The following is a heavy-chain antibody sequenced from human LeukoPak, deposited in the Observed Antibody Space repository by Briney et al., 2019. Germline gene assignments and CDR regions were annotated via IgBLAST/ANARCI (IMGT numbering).Heavy chain of an antibody. CDR2: IIPIFGTA. D-gene: IGHD2-15*01. CDR1: GGTFSSYA. V-gene: IGHV1-69*06. CDR3: ARALCSGGSCYSDAFDI. Sequence: ASVKVSCKASGGTFSSYAISWVRQAPGQGLEWMGGIIPIFGTANYAQKFQGRVTITADKSTSTAYMELSSLRSEDTAVYYCARALCSGGSCYSDAFDIWGQGTMVTVSS. J-gene: IGHJ3*02.